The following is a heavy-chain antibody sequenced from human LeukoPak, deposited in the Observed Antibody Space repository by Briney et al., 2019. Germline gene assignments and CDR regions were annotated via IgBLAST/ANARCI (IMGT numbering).Heavy chain of an antibody. Sequence: PGGPLRLSCAASGFTFSSYGMHWVRQPPGKRLEWVAVIWYDGSNKYYADSVKGRFTISRDNSKNTLYLQMNSLRAEDTAVYYCARDQEDDFWSGYSPLDYWGQGTLVTVSS. CDR2: IWYDGSNK. CDR1: GFTFSSYG. J-gene: IGHJ4*02. V-gene: IGHV3-33*01. D-gene: IGHD3-3*01. CDR3: ARDQEDDFWSGYSPLDY.